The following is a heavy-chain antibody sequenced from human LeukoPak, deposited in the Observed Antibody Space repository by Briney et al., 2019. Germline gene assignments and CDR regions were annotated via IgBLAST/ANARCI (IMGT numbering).Heavy chain of an antibody. Sequence: GGSLRLSCAVSGSTFSSYWMHWVRQGPGKGLVWVSRINTDGSSTNYADSVKGRFTISRDNAKNTLYLQMNSLRAEDTAVYYCARAYGGRKDYYYYMDVWGKGTTVTVSS. J-gene: IGHJ6*03. CDR3: ARAYGGRKDYYYYMDV. V-gene: IGHV3-74*01. CDR2: INTDGSST. D-gene: IGHD3-16*01. CDR1: GSTFSSYW.